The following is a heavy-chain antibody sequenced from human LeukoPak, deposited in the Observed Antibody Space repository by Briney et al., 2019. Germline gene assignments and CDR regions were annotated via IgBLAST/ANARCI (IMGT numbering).Heavy chain of an antibody. V-gene: IGHV3-23*01. CDR1: GFTFDDYA. CDR3: ARDPLGYCGGGSCSSFFDS. D-gene: IGHD2-15*01. J-gene: IGHJ4*02. Sequence: QSGGSLRLSCAVSGFTFDDYAMHWVRQVPGKGLEWVSAISHSGGSTYYADSVKGRFTISRDNSKNTLYLQMNSLRPEDTAVYYCARDPLGYCGGGSCSSFFDSWGQGTLLTVSS. CDR2: ISHSGGST.